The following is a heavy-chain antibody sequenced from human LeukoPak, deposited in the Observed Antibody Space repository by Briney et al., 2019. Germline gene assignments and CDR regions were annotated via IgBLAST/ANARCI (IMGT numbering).Heavy chain of an antibody. J-gene: IGHJ3*02. D-gene: IGHD3-16*02. CDR2: ISYDGSNK. CDR3: AVTESGYDYVWGSYPGDAFDI. CDR1: GFTFSSYA. Sequence: GRSLRLSCAVSGFTFSSYAMHWVRQAPGKGLEWVAVISYDGSNKYYADSVKGRFTISRDNSKNTLYLQMNSLRAEDTAVYYCAVTESGYDYVWGSYPGDAFDIWGQGTMVTVSS. V-gene: IGHV3-30*04.